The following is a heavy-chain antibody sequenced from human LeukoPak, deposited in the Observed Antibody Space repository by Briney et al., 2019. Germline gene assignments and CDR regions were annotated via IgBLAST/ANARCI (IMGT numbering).Heavy chain of an antibody. CDR1: GFSLSTSGVG. J-gene: IGHJ5*02. CDR2: IYWNDDK. V-gene: IGHV2-5*01. CDR3: AHSISYYDFWSGYYSTHNWFDP. Sequence: SGPTLVNPTQTLTLTCTFSGFSLSTSGVGVGWIRQPPGKALRWLALIYWNDDKRYSPSLKSRLTITKDTSKNQVVLTMTNMDPVDTATYYCAHSISYYDFWSGYYSTHNWFDPWGQGTLVTVSS. D-gene: IGHD3-3*01.